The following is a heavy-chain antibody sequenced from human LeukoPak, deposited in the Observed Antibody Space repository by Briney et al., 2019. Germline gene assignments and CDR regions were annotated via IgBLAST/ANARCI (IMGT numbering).Heavy chain of an antibody. D-gene: IGHD6-13*01. V-gene: IGHV1-18*01. CDR3: ARGMIAAAENWFXP. Sequence: RXXPGQGLEWMGWISAYNGNTNYAQKLQGRVTMTTDTSTSTAYMELRSLRSDDTAVYYCARGMIAAAENWFXPWGXXT. J-gene: IGHJ5*02. CDR2: ISAYNGNT.